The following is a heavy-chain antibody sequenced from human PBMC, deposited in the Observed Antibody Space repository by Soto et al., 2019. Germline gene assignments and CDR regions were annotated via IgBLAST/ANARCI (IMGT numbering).Heavy chain of an antibody. CDR2: IWYDGSNE. CDR3: ARYNFAIGASRTLLDY. Sequence: QVQLVESGGGVVQPGRSLRLSCVASGFIFSTYGMHWVRQAPGKGLEWVSLIWYDGSNECYADSVKGRFAISRDNSKNTLYLQMNSLRGEDTAVYYCARYNFAIGASRTLLDYWGQGTLVTVSS. CDR1: GFIFSTYG. J-gene: IGHJ4*02. D-gene: IGHD2-2*01. V-gene: IGHV3-33*01.